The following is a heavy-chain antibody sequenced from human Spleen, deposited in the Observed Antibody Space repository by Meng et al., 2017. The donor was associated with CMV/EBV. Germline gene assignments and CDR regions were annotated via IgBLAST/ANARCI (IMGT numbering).Heavy chain of an antibody. Sequence: SETLSLTCTVSGGSISSSSYYWGWIRQPPGKGLEWIGSIYYSGSTYYNPSLKSRVTISVDTSKNQFSLKLSSVTAADTAVYYCARFYSSGPGMLDYWGQGTLVTVSS. D-gene: IGHD6-19*01. CDR1: GGSISSSSYY. CDR2: IYYSGST. CDR3: ARFYSSGPGMLDY. V-gene: IGHV4-39*07. J-gene: IGHJ4*02.